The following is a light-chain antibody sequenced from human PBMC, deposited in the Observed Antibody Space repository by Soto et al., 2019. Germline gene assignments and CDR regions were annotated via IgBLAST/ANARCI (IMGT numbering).Light chain of an antibody. CDR3: QQYHNWPPIT. V-gene: IGKV3D-15*01. J-gene: IGKJ5*01. Sequence: IGITQSPSAVSVSTGERVTLSCRASHSISFNLAWYQQKPGQAPRLLLYGTSTRATGIPARFSGSGSGTEFTLTISNLQSEDFAVYFCQQYHNWPPITFGQGTRLEIK. CDR1: HSISFN. CDR2: GTS.